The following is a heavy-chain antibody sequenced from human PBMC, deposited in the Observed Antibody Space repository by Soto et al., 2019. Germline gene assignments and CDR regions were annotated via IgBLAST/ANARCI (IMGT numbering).Heavy chain of an antibody. D-gene: IGHD3-3*01. V-gene: IGHV4-31*03. J-gene: IGHJ6*03. CDR2: IYYSGST. Sequence: NPSETLSLTCTVSGGSISSGGYYWSWIRQHPGKGLEWIGYIYYSGSTYYNPYLKSRVTISVDTSKKQFSLKLSTVTAADTAVYYCAREVDDLGLIMDVWGKGTTVTVSS. CDR1: GGSISSGGYY. CDR3: AREVDDLGLIMDV.